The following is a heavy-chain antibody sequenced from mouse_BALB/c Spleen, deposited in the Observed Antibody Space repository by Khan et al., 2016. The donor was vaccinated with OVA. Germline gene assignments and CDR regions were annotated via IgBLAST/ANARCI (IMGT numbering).Heavy chain of an antibody. CDR2: ISYGGNYI. V-gene: IGHV5-4*02. CDR1: GFTFSDYY. D-gene: IGHD2-13*01. J-gene: IGHJ3*01. Sequence: EVELVESGGGLVEPGGSLKLSCAVSGFTFSDYYMYWVRQTPEKRLEWVATISYGGNYIYYLDNVKGRFTIPRDDAKNNLYLQIDRLKSEDTAMYYCTRGLYGDPFAFWGQGALVTVSA. CDR3: TRGLYGDPFAF.